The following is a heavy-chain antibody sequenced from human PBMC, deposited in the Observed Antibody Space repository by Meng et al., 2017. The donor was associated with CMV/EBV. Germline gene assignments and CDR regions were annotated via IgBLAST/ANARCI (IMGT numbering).Heavy chain of an antibody. V-gene: IGHV4-59*01. CDR1: GGSISSYY. CDR3: ARDRAVAGTGWFDP. D-gene: IGHD6-19*01. CDR2: IYYSGST. Sequence: TVSGGSISSYYWSWIRQPPGKGLEWIGYIYYSGSTNYNPSLKSRVTISVDTSKNQFSLKLSSVTAADTAVYYCARDRAVAGTGWFDPWGQGTLVTVSS. J-gene: IGHJ5*02.